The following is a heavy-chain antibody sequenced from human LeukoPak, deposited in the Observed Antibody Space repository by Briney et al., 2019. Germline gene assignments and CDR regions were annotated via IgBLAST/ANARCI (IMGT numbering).Heavy chain of an antibody. CDR2: ISSSSSTI. V-gene: IGHV3-48*01. D-gene: IGHD6-6*01. CDR3: ARGGEYSSSPVSN. J-gene: IGHJ4*02. Sequence: QPGGSLRLSCAASGFTFSNAWMSWVRQAPGEGLEWVSSISSSSSTIYYADSVKGRFTISRDNAKNSLYLQMNSLRAEDTAVYYCARGGEYSSSPVSNWGQGTLVTVSS. CDR1: GFTFSNAW.